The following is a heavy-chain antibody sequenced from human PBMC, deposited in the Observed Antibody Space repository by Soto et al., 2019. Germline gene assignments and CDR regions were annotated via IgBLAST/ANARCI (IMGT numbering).Heavy chain of an antibody. J-gene: IGHJ4*02. CDR3: ARGAQYYDSSGYYADFDY. D-gene: IGHD3-22*01. CDR1: GGTFSSYA. V-gene: IGHV1-69*13. Sequence: SVKVSCKASGGTFSSYAISWVRQAPGQGLEWMGGIIPIFGTANYAQKFQGRVTITADESTSTAYMELSSLRSEDTAVYYCARGAQYYDSSGYYADFDYWGQGTLVTVSS. CDR2: IIPIFGTA.